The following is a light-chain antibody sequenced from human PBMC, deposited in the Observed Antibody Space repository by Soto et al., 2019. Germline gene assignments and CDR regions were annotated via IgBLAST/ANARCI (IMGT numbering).Light chain of an antibody. V-gene: IGKV3-20*01. CDR2: GAS. Sequence: EIVLTQSPGTLSLSPGERATLSCRASQSVSSSYLAWYRHKRGQAPRLLIYGASSRATGIPDRFSGSGSGTDFTLTISRLEPEDFAVYYCQQYGSSPPALTFGGGTEVEIK. CDR1: QSVSSSY. J-gene: IGKJ4*01. CDR3: QQYGSSPPALT.